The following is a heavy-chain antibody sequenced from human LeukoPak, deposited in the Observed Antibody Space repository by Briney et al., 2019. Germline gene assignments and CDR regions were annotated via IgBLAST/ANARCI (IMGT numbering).Heavy chain of an antibody. Sequence: GASVKVSCKASGGTFSSYAISWVRQAPGQGLEWMGGIIPIFGTANYAQKFQGRVTITADESTSTAYMELSSLRSEDTVVYYCARDSSSWYAFDIWGQGTMVTVSS. V-gene: IGHV1-69*13. D-gene: IGHD6-13*01. CDR2: IIPIFGTA. CDR1: GGTFSSYA. J-gene: IGHJ3*02. CDR3: ARDSSSWYAFDI.